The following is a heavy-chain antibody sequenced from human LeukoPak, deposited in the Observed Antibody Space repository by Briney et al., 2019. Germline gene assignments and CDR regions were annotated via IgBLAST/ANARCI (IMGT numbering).Heavy chain of an antibody. D-gene: IGHD2-8*02. CDR2: ISTSSSYI. V-gene: IGHV3-21*01. CDR1: GFTFSSYS. Sequence: PGGSLRLSCAASGFTFSSYSMNWVRQAPGKGLEWVSSISTSSSYIYYADSLKGRFTISRDNPKNTMNLQMNSLRAEDTAVYYCAKGGGVIGRSYYFDYWGQGTLVTVSS. CDR3: AKGGGVIGRSYYFDY. J-gene: IGHJ4*02.